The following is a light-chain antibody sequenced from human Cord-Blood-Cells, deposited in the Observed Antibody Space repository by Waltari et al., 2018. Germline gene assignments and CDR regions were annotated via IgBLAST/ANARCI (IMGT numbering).Light chain of an antibody. CDR1: SSDVGSYNR. V-gene: IGLV2-18*02. J-gene: IGLJ2*01. Sequence: QSALTQPPSVSGSPGQSVTIPCTGTSSDVGSYNRVSWYQQPPGTAPKLMIYEVSNRPSGVPDRFSGSKSGNTASLTISGLQAEDEADYYCSSYTRSSTVVFGGGTKLTVL. CDR2: EVS. CDR3: SSYTRSSTVV.